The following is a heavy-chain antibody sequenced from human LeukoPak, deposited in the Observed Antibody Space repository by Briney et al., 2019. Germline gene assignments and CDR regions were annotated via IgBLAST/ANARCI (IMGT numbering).Heavy chain of an antibody. CDR1: GFTFSSYR. J-gene: IGHJ6*02. CDR2: ISSSSSYR. Sequence: GGSLRLSCAASGFTFSSYRMNWVRQAPPKGLEGVSSISSSSSYRYYADSVNGRLTVSRDNAKNSLYLQMNSLRAEDTAVYYCARGIYGSGVGMDVWGQGTTVTVSS. CDR3: ARGIYGSGVGMDV. V-gene: IGHV3-21*01. D-gene: IGHD3-10*01.